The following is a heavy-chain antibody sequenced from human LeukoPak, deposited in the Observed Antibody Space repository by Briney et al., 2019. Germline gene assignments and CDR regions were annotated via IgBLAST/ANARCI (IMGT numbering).Heavy chain of an antibody. D-gene: IGHD3-10*01. J-gene: IGHJ4*02. V-gene: IGHV3-7*01. Sequence: GGSLRLSCAASGFTFSDFWMSWVRQAPGKGLEWVANIKQDGSEKYYVDSVKGRFTISRDNAKNSLYLQMNSLRAEDTAVYYCAKNLLLLGDWGQGTLVTVSS. CDR3: AKNLLLLGD. CDR2: IKQDGSEK. CDR1: GFTFSDFW.